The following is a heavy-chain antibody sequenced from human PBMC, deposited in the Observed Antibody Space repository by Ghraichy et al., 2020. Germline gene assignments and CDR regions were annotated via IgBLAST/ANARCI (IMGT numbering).Heavy chain of an antibody. CDR2: ISSSGGRT. Sequence: GGSLRLSCAASGFTFSSYAMTWVRQAPGKGLKWVSTISSSGGRTDYADSVKGRFTISRDNSKNTLYLQMNSLRAEDTAVYYCAKNGEAYGDSLVDYWGQGTLVTVSS. J-gene: IGHJ4*02. CDR1: GFTFSSYA. D-gene: IGHD4-17*01. V-gene: IGHV3-23*01. CDR3: AKNGEAYGDSLVDY.